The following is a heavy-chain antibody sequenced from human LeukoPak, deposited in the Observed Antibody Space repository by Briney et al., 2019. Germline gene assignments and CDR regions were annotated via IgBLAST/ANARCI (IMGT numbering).Heavy chain of an antibody. CDR2: IYYSGST. J-gene: IGHJ4*02. V-gene: IGHV4-30-4*08. CDR3: AQGQAAAVDFDY. CDR1: GGSISSGDYY. D-gene: IGHD6-13*01. Sequence: SETLSLTCTVSGGSISSGDYYWSWIRQPPGKGLEWIGYIYYSGSTYYNPSLKSRVTISVDTSKNQFSLKLSSVTAADTAVYYCAQGQAAAVDFDYWGQGTLVTVSS.